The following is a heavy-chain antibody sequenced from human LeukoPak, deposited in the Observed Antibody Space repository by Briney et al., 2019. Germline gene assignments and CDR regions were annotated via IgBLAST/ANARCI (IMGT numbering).Heavy chain of an antibody. D-gene: IGHD2-2*02. J-gene: IGHJ3*02. V-gene: IGHV4-59*01. CDR2: IYYSGST. CDR1: GGSISSYY. Sequence: PSETLSLTCTVSGGSISSYYWSWIRQPPGKGLEWIGYIYYSGSTNYNPSLKSRVTISVDTSKNQFSLKLSSVTAADTAVYYCARAVGYCSSTSCYTPEAIWGQGTMVTVSS. CDR3: ARAVGYCSSTSCYTPEAI.